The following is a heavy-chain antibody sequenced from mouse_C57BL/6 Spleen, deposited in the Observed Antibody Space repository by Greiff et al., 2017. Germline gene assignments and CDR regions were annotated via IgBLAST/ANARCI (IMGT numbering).Heavy chain of an antibody. J-gene: IGHJ2*01. D-gene: IGHD4-1*02. CDR3: ARPPNWDVDY. Sequence: QVKLQQPGAELVQPGASVKMSCKASGYTFTIYWITWVKQSPGQGLEWIGDIYPVSGSTNYNEKFKSKATLTVDTSSSTAYMQLSSLTSEDTAVYYCARPPNWDVDYWGQGTTLTVSS. CDR1: GYTFTIYW. CDR2: IYPVSGST. V-gene: IGHV1-55*01.